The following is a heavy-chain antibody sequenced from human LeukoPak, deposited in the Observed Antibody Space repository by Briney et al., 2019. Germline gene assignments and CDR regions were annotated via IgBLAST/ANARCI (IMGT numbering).Heavy chain of an antibody. Sequence: PSETLSLTCTVPGGSISSYYWSWIRQPAGKGLEWIGRIYTSGSTNYNPSLKSRVTMSVDTSKNQFSLKLSSVTAADTAVYYCARDVDIVVVPAATWFDPWGQGTLVTVSS. CDR3: ARDVDIVVVPAATWFDP. D-gene: IGHD2-2*01. CDR1: GGSISSYY. V-gene: IGHV4-4*07. J-gene: IGHJ5*02. CDR2: IYTSGST.